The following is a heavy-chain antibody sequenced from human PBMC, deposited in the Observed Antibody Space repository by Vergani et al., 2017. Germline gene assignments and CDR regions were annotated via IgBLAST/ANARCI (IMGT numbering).Heavy chain of an antibody. V-gene: IGHV1-3*01. J-gene: IGHJ4*02. Sequence: QVQLVQSGAEVKKPGASVKVSCKASGYTFTSYAMHWVRQAPGQRLEWMGWINAGNGNTKYSQKFQGRVTITRDTSASTVYMELSSLRSEDTAVYYCARGPQARGAIFGVVIGFDYWGQGTLVTVSS. D-gene: IGHD3-3*01. CDR3: ARGPQARGAIFGVVIGFDY. CDR1: GYTFTSYA. CDR2: INAGNGNT.